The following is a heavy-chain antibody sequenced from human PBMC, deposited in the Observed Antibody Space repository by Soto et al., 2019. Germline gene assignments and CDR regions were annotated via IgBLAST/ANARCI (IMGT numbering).Heavy chain of an antibody. CDR2: IRSKPNNYAT. V-gene: IGHV3-73*01. CDR1: GFTFSGSA. CDR3: TRRAYSSGWYYDY. Sequence: EVQLVESGGGLVQPGGSLKLSCEASGFTFSGSAMHWVRQAPGKGLEWVGRIRSKPNNYATELAASVQGRFIMSRDDSKSTAYLQMNSLKTEDTAMYYCTRRAYSSGWYYDYWGQGTLVTVSS. D-gene: IGHD6-19*01. J-gene: IGHJ4*02.